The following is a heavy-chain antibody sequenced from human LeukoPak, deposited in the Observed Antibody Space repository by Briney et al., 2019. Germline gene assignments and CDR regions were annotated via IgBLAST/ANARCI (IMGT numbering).Heavy chain of an antibody. CDR2: INHSGST. CDR3: ARFLLRSDAFDI. D-gene: IGHD3-9*01. V-gene: IGHV4-34*01. Sequence: SETLSLTCAVYGGSFSGYYWSWIRQPPGKVLEWIGEINHSGSTNYNPSLKSRVTISVDTSKNQFSLKLSSVTAADTAVYYCARFLLRSDAFDIWGQGTMVTVSS. CDR1: GGSFSGYY. J-gene: IGHJ3*02.